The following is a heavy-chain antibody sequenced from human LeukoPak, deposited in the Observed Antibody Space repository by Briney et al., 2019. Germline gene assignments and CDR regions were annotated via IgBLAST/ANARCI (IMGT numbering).Heavy chain of an antibody. CDR2: ISHDGSDK. CDR1: GFTLKIYP. D-gene: IGHD4-17*01. Sequence: SGGSLRLSCAASGFTLKIYPMHWVRQAPGKGLAWMSVISHDGSDKNNADSVKGRFIISRDNSKNTVYLQLNSLRPEDTAMYYCAREGVQTTVDAFDIWGLGTMVIVSS. J-gene: IGHJ3*02. V-gene: IGHV3-30*04. CDR3: AREGVQTTVDAFDI.